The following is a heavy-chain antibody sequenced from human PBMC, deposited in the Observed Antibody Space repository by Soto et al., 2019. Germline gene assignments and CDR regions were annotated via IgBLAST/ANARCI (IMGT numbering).Heavy chain of an antibody. D-gene: IGHD3-9*01. CDR3: ARGPIQYYDILTGYYRYYYYGMDV. V-gene: IGHV4-34*01. CDR2: INHSGST. CDR1: GGSFSDYY. Sequence: SETLSITCAFYGGSFSDYYWSWIRQLPGKGLALIGEINHSGSTNYNPSLKSRVTISVDTSKNQFSLKLSSVTAADTAVYYCARGPIQYYDILTGYYRYYYYGMDVWGQGTTVT. J-gene: IGHJ6*02.